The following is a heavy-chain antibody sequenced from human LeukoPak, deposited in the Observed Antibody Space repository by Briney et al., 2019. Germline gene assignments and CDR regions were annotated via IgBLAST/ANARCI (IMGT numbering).Heavy chain of an antibody. CDR2: INPNSGGT. Sequence: ASVKVSCKASGYTFTGYYVHWVRQAPGQVLEWLGWINPNSGGTNYAQKFQGRVTMTRDTSISTAYMELSRLRSDDTAVYYCARDSSHYGSGSYYNTYYLDYWGQGTLVTVSS. D-gene: IGHD3-10*01. CDR1: GYTFTGYY. V-gene: IGHV1-2*02. J-gene: IGHJ4*02. CDR3: ARDSSHYGSGSYYNTYYLDY.